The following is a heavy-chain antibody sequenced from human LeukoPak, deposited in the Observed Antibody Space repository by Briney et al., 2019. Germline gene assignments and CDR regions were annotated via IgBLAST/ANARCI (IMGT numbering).Heavy chain of an antibody. CDR3: ARVVMITFGGVIVIPGTFDI. CDR1: GFTFSSYW. V-gene: IGHV3-74*01. D-gene: IGHD3-16*02. J-gene: IGHJ3*02. CDR2: INSDGSST. Sequence: PGGSLRLSCAASGFTFSSYWMHWVRQAPGKGLVWVSRINSDGSSTSYADSVKGRFTISRDNAKNTLYLQMNSLRAEDTAVYYCARVVMITFGGVIVIPGTFDIWGQGTMVTVSS.